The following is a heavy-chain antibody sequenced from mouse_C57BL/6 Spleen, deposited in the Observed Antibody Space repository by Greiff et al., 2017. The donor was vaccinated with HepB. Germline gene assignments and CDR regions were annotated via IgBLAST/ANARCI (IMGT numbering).Heavy chain of an antibody. Sequence: QVQLQQPGAELVMPGASVKLSCKASGYTFTSYWMHWVKQRPGQGLEWIGEIDPSDSYTNYHQKFKGKSTLTVDKSSSTAYMQLSSLTSEDSAVYYCARGGYYGSSYGYAMDYWGQGTSVTVSS. CDR3: ARGGYYGSSYGYAMDY. D-gene: IGHD1-1*01. CDR1: GYTFTSYW. J-gene: IGHJ4*01. V-gene: IGHV1-69*01. CDR2: IDPSDSYT.